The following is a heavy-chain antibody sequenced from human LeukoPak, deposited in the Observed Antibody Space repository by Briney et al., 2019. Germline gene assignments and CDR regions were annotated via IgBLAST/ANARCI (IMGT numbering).Heavy chain of an antibody. CDR1: GGTFTSYA. CDR3: ARWISGSYFWLDP. Sequence: GASVKVSCKASGGTFTSYAINWVRQAPGQGLEWMGGIIPIFGTANYAQKFQGRVTITADESTSTAYMELSSLRSEDTAVYYCARWISGSYFWLDPWGQGTLVTVSS. J-gene: IGHJ5*02. CDR2: IIPIFGTA. D-gene: IGHD1-26*01. V-gene: IGHV1-69*13.